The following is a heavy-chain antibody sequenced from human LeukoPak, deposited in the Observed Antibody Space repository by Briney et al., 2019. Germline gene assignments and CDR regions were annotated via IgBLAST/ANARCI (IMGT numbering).Heavy chain of an antibody. CDR1: GGSISSSSYY. CDR3: ARDLSY. J-gene: IGHJ4*02. Sequence: SETLSLTCTVSGGSISSSSYYWGWIRQPPGKGLEWIRSIHYSGSTYNNPSLNSRVTISVDMSKNQLSLKLSSVTAADTAVYYCARDLSYWGQGTLVTVSS. CDR2: IHYSGST. V-gene: IGHV4-39*02.